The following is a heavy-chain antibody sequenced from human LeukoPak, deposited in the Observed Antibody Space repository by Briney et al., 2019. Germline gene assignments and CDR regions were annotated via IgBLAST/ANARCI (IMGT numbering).Heavy chain of an antibody. J-gene: IGHJ5*02. CDR1: GGSFSSYY. Sequence: PSETLSLTCAVYGGSFSSYYWSWIRQPPGKGLEWIGEINHSGSTNYNPSLKSRVTISVDRSKNQFSLKLSSVTAADTAVYYCARDRTGSNWFDPWGQGTLVTVSS. CDR3: ARDRTGSNWFDP. CDR2: INHSGST. V-gene: IGHV4-34*01. D-gene: IGHD6-25*01.